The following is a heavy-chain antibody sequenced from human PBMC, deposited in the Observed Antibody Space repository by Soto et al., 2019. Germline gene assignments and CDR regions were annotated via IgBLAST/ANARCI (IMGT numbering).Heavy chain of an antibody. V-gene: IGHV3-30*18. CDR2: ISYDGSDK. Sequence: QVQLVESGGGVVQPGRSLRLSCAASGFSFSYYGMHWVRQAPGKGLEWVTVISYDGSDKYYADSLKGRFTISRDNSKNTLYPQMNSLRAEDTAVYYCAKPLSRDVNYNYAMDVWGQGTTVTVSS. CDR3: AKPLSRDVNYNYAMDV. J-gene: IGHJ6*02. CDR1: GFSFSYYG.